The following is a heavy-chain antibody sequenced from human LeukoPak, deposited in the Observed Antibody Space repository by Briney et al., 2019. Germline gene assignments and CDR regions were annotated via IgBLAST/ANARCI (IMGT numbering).Heavy chain of an antibody. V-gene: IGHV3-7*01. Sequence: GGSLRLSCAASGFSFTTYWMSWVRQAPGKGLEWVANIKQDGTEKYYVDSVKGRFSISRDNARNSLYLQMNSLRAEDTAVYYCARGTGTTSDYYYYMDVWGKGTTVTVSS. CDR2: IKQDGTEK. CDR3: ARGTGTTSDYYYYMDV. D-gene: IGHD1-1*01. CDR1: GFSFTTYW. J-gene: IGHJ6*03.